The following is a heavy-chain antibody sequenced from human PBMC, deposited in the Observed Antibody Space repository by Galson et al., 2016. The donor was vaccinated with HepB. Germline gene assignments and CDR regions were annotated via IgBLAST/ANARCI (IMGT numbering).Heavy chain of an antibody. CDR2: ISRSRSPI. J-gene: IGHJ4*02. CDR3: AREGSSGWFRNYYSDY. V-gene: IGHV3-48*02. CDR1: GFPLSSYN. D-gene: IGHD6-19*01. Sequence: SLRLSCAVSGFPLSSYNMNWVRQAPGKGLEWVSYISRSRSPIYYADSVKGRFIISRDDAKNSVYLQMNSLRDEDTAVYYCAREGSSGWFRNYYSDYWGQGTLVTVSS.